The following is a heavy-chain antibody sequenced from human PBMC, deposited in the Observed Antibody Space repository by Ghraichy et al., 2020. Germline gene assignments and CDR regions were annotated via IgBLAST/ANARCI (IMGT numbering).Heavy chain of an antibody. J-gene: IGHJ3*02. CDR3: ARIPTMVRGVNDGFDI. D-gene: IGHD3-10*01. V-gene: IGHV2-70*11. Sequence: SGPTLVKPTQTLTLTCTFSGFSLSTSGMCVSWIRQPPGKALEWLARIDWDDDKYYSTSLKTRLTISKDTSKNQVVLTMTNMDPVDTATYYCARIPTMVRGVNDGFDIWGQGTMVTVSS. CDR1: GFSLSTSGMC. CDR2: IDWDDDK.